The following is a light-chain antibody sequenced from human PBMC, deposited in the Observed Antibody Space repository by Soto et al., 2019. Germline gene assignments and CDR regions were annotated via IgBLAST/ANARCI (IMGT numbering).Light chain of an antibody. CDR2: EVS. CDR1: SSDVGGYNY. Sequence: QSALTQPASVSGSPGQSITISCTGTSSDVGGYNYVSWYQQHPGKAPKLMIYEVSNRPSEVSNRFSGSKSGNTASLTISGLQAEDEGNSYCSSYTGGSTLVVFGGGTKLTVL. CDR3: SSYTGGSTLVV. V-gene: IGLV2-14*01. J-gene: IGLJ2*01.